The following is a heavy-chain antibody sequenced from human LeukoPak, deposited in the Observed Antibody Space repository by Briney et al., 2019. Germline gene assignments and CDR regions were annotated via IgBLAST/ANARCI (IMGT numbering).Heavy chain of an antibody. Sequence: ASVKVSCKASGGTFSSYAISWVRQAPGQGLEWMGGIIPIFGTANYAQKFQGRVTITADESTSTAYMELSSLRSEDTAVYYCARDRIAAEYYYYYYMDVWGKGTTVTVSS. CDR3: ARDRIAAEYYYYYYMDV. D-gene: IGHD6-6*01. CDR2: IIPIFGTA. J-gene: IGHJ6*03. CDR1: GGTFSSYA. V-gene: IGHV1-69*01.